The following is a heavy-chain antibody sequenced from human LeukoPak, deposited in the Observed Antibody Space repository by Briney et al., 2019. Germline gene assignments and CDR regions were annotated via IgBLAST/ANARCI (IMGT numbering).Heavy chain of an antibody. CDR2: INHSGST. J-gene: IGHJ5*02. Sequence: ASETLSLTCAVYGGSFSGYYWSWIRQPPGKGLEWIGEINHSGSTNYNPSLKSRVTISVDTSKNQFSLKLSSVTAADTAVYYCARGPLRSGYYRPNWFDPWGQGTLVTVSS. V-gene: IGHV4-34*01. D-gene: IGHD3-3*01. CDR1: GGSFSGYY. CDR3: ARGPLRSGYYRPNWFDP.